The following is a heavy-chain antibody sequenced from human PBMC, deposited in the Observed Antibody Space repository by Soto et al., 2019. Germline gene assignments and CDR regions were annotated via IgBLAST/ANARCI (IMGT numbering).Heavy chain of an antibody. V-gene: IGHV4-31*03. D-gene: IGHD3-22*01. CDR2: ISYSGST. Sequence: SETLSLTCTVSGGSISSGSYYWSWSRQRPGQGLEWIGYISYSGSTYYNPSLKSRLTISADTSKNQFALKLSSVTAADTAVYYCARVNTINMIVTVLDCWGQGTLVTVSS. CDR3: ARVNTINMIVTVLDC. CDR1: GGSISSGSYY. J-gene: IGHJ4*02.